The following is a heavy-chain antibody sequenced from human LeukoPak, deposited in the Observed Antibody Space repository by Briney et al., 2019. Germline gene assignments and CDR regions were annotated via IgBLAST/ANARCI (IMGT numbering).Heavy chain of an antibody. D-gene: IGHD3-9*01. J-gene: IGHJ3*02. CDR1: GGSISSGSYY. V-gene: IGHV4-61*02. CDR2: IYTSGST. CDR3: ARAPRTYYDILTGYYNIDAFDI. Sequence: PSETLSLTCTVSGGSISSGSYYWSWLRQPAGKGLEWIGRIYTSGSTNYNPSLKSRVTISVGTSKNQYSLKLSSVTAADTAVYYCARAPRTYYDILTGYYNIDAFDIWGQGTMVTVSS.